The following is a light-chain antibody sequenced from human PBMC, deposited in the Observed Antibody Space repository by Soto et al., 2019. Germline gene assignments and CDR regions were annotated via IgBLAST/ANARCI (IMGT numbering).Light chain of an antibody. J-gene: IGLJ7*01. CDR3: AAWDDSLSGAV. Sequence: QSVLTQPHSASGTLGQRVTISCSGSSSNIGSNYVYWYQQLLGTAPKLLIYRNNQRPSGVPDRFSGSKSGTSASLAISGLRSEYEADYYCAAWDDSLSGAVFGGGTQLTVL. CDR1: SSNIGSNY. CDR2: RNN. V-gene: IGLV1-47*01.